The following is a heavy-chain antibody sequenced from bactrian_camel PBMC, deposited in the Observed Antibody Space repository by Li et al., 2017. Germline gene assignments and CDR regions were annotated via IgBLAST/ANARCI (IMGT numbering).Heavy chain of an antibody. Sequence: DVQLVESGGGSVQAGGSLRLSCAASAYTYNSNCKGWFRQAPGKEREGVAAIDRDGNTEYAGSVKGRFTISQVNAENTLYLQMDALKSEDTALYYCTTLLRVDPNFWGRGTQVTVS. V-gene: IGHV3S67*01. CDR2: IDRDGNT. CDR3: TTLLRVDPNF. D-gene: IGHD5*01. CDR1: AYTYNSNC. J-gene: IGHJ4*01.